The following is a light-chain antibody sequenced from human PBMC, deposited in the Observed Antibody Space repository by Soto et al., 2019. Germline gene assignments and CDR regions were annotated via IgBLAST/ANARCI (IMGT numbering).Light chain of an antibody. CDR2: GAS. V-gene: IGKV3-15*01. J-gene: IGKJ4*01. Sequence: EIVMTQSPATLSVSPGERVTLSCRASQSVSIYLACYQQRPGQAPRPLLYGASTRATGIPARFSASVSGTEFTLTINSLQSEDFAVYYCQQYNYWPLTVGGGTRVEI. CDR3: QQYNYWPLT. CDR1: QSVSIY.